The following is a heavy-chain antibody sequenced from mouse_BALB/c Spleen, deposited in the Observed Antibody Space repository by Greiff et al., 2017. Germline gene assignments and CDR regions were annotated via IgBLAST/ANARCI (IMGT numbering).Heavy chain of an antibody. Sequence: DVQLVESGGGLVQPGGSLRLSCATSGFTFTDYYMSWVRQPPGKALEWLGFIRNKANGYTTEYSASVKGRFTISRDNSQSILYLQMNTLRAEDSATYYCARDGITTVVATDYYAMDYWGQGTSVTVSS. J-gene: IGHJ4*01. CDR3: ARDGITTVVATDYYAMDY. V-gene: IGHV7-3*02. D-gene: IGHD1-1*01. CDR2: IRNKANGYTT. CDR1: GFTFTDYY.